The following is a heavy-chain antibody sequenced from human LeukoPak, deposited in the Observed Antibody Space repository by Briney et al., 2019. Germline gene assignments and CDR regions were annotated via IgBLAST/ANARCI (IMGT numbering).Heavy chain of an antibody. J-gene: IGHJ5*02. CDR3: ARGSLYYDFWSGYYNGHNWFDP. D-gene: IGHD3-3*01. CDR2: ISAYNGNT. Sequence: ASVKVSCKASGYTFTSYGISWVRQAPGQGLEWMGWISAYNGNTNYAQKLKGRVTMTTDTSTSTAYMELRSLRSEDTAVYYCARGSLYYDFWSGYYNGHNWFDPWGQGTLVTVSS. CDR1: GYTFTSYG. V-gene: IGHV1-18*01.